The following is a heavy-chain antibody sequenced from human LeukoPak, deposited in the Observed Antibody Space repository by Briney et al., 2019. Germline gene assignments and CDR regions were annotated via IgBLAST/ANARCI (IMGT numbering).Heavy chain of an antibody. V-gene: IGHV3-30-3*01. J-gene: IGHJ4*02. CDR1: GFTFSSYA. CDR2: ISYDGSNK. D-gene: IGHD6-13*01. CDR3: AKGTSWYSSSWEFDY. Sequence: GGSLRLSCAASGFTFSSYAMHWVRQAPGKGLEWVAVISYDGSNKYYADSVKGRFTISRDNSKNTLYLQMNSLRAEDTAVYYCAKGTSWYSSSWEFDYWGQGTLVTVSS.